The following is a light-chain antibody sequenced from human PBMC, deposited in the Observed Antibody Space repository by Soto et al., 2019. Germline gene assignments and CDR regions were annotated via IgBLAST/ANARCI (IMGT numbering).Light chain of an antibody. CDR2: EGS. J-gene: IGLJ3*02. Sequence: QSVLTQPASVSGSPGQSITSSCTGTSSDVGSYNLVSWYQQHPGKAPKLMIYEGSKRPSGVSNRFSGSKSGNTASLTISGLQAEDEADYYCCSYAASSTFVFGGGTKLTVL. V-gene: IGLV2-23*03. CDR3: CSYAASSTFV. CDR1: SSDVGSYNL.